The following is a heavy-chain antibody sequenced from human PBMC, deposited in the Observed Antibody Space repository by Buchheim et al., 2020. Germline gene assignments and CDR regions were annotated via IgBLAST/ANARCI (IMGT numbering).Heavy chain of an antibody. CDR1: GFTVSSSY. D-gene: IGHD3-3*01. CDR2: IYSGGNT. J-gene: IGHJ6*02. CDR3: ASSDGDYGMDV. V-gene: IGHV3-66*01. Sequence: EVQLVESGGGLVQPGGSLRLSCVASGFTVSSSYMNWVRQAPGKGLEWVSVIYSGGNTYYADSEKGRFTISRDNSKNTLFLQMNSLRAEDTAVYYCASSDGDYGMDVWGQGTT.